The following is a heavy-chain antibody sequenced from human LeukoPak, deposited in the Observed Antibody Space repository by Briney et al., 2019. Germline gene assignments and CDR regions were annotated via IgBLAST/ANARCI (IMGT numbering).Heavy chain of an antibody. Sequence: SETLSLTCSVSGGSISSYFWSWIRQPPGKGLEWIGYIYYSVTTNYNPSLKSRVTISVDTSKNQFSLKLSSVTAADTAVYYCAREIRGFGELLSYFDYWGQGTLVTVSS. J-gene: IGHJ4*02. V-gene: IGHV4-59*01. CDR3: AREIRGFGELLSYFDY. CDR2: IYYSVTT. CDR1: GGSISSYF. D-gene: IGHD3-10*01.